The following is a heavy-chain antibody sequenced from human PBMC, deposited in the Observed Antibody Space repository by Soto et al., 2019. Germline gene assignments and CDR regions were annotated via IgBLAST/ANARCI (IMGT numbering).Heavy chain of an antibody. J-gene: IGHJ4*02. CDR1: GYTFTSYY. Sequence: ASVKVSCKASGYTFTSYYMHWVRQAPGQGLEWMGIIDPSGGSTSYAQKFQGRVTMTRDTSTSTVYMELSSLRSEDTAVYYCASLSGTSAAEPTFDYWGQGTLVTVSS. CDR2: IDPSGGST. CDR3: ASLSGTSAAEPTFDY. D-gene: IGHD2-2*01. V-gene: IGHV1-46*01.